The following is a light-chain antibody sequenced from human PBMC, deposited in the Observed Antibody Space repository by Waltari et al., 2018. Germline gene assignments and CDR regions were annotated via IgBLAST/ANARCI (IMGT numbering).Light chain of an antibody. V-gene: IGLV1-51*01. Sequence: QSVLTQPPYVSAAPGQSVPISCSGSIPNVGNYYLSWYHQLPGTAPKRLIYDNDKRPSGIPDRFSASKSGTSATLGITGLQIGDEADYYCATWDNSLSEVVFGGGTKLTVL. CDR1: IPNVGNYY. CDR2: DND. CDR3: ATWDNSLSEVV. J-gene: IGLJ2*01.